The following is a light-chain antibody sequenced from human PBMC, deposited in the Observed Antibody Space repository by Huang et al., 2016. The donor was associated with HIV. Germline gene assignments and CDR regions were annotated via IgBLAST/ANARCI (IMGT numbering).Light chain of an antibody. CDR3: QQYDSSPFT. CDR2: GAS. J-gene: IGKJ3*01. Sequence: EIVLTQSPGTLSLSPGERATLSCRASQSVSSSYLAWYQQKPGQAPRLLIYGASSRATGIPDRFSGSGSGKDFTLTISRLEPADFAVYYCQQYDSSPFTFGPGTKVDIK. CDR1: QSVSSSY. V-gene: IGKV3-20*01.